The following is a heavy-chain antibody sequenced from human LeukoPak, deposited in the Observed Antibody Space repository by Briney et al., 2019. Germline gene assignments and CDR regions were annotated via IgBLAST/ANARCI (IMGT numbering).Heavy chain of an antibody. D-gene: IGHD4-17*01. V-gene: IGHV1-24*01. CDR3: AKDRDHTVTTNYFDY. J-gene: IGHJ4*02. CDR2: FDPEDGET. Sequence: ASVKVSCKVSGYTLTELSMHWVRQAPGKGLEWMGGFDPEDGETIYAQKFQGRVTMTEDTSTDTAYMELSSLRSEDTAVYYCAKDRDHTVTTNYFDYWGQGTLVTVSS. CDR1: GYTLTELS.